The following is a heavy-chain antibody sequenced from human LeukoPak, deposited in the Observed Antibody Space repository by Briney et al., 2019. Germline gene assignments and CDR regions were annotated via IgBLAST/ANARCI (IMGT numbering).Heavy chain of an antibody. CDR3: ARGGYNWNDGETQTLDY. D-gene: IGHD1-1*01. CDR2: IYYSGSA. V-gene: IGHV4-59*01. J-gene: IGHJ4*02. Sequence: SETLSLTCTVSGGSISSYYWSWIRQPPGKGLEWIGYIYYSGSASYNPSLKSRVTISVDTSKNQFSLRLSSVTAADTAVYYCARGGYNWNDGETQTLDYWGQGTLVTVSS. CDR1: GGSISSYY.